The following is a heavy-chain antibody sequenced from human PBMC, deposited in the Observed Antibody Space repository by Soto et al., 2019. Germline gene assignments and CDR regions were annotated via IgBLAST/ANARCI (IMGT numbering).Heavy chain of an antibody. CDR2: IWYDGSNK. J-gene: IGHJ4*02. CDR1: GFTFSSYG. Sequence: QVQLVESGGGVVQPGRSLRLSCAASGFTFSSYGMHWVRQAPGKGLEWVAVIWYDGSNKYYADSVKGRFTISRDNSKNTLYLQMNSLRGEDTAVYYCARDGYNWAYFDYWGQGTLVTVS. V-gene: IGHV3-33*01. D-gene: IGHD5-12*01. CDR3: ARDGYNWAYFDY.